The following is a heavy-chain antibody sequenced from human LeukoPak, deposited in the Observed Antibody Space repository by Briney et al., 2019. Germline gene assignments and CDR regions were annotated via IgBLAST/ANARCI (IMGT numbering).Heavy chain of an antibody. Sequence: GGSLRLSCAASGFTFSGSAMHWVRQASGKGLEWVSYISSSGSTIYYADSVKGRFTISRDNAKNSLYLQMNSLRAEDTAVYYCAKWDSGYDGNYWGQGTLVTVSS. J-gene: IGHJ4*02. D-gene: IGHD5-12*01. V-gene: IGHV3-48*03. CDR1: GFTFSGSA. CDR2: ISSSGSTI. CDR3: AKWDSGYDGNY.